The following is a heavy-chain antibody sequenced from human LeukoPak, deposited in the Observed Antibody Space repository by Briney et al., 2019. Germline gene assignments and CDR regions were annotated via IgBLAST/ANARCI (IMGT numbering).Heavy chain of an antibody. J-gene: IGHJ4*02. V-gene: IGHV3-33*01. CDR3: ARMLGLYYYDSSGYQTD. D-gene: IGHD3-22*01. CDR2: IWYDGSNK. CDR1: GFTFSSYG. Sequence: PGGSLRLSCAASGFTFSSYGMHWVRQAPGKGLEWVAVIWYDGSNKYYADSVKGRFTISRDNAKNSLYLQMNSLRAEDTAVYYCARMLGLYYYDSSGYQTDWGQGTLVTVSS.